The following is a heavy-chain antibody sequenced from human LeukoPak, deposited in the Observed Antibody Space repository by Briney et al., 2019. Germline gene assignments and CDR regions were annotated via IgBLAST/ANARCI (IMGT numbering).Heavy chain of an antibody. V-gene: IGHV4-59*01. J-gene: IGHJ4*02. CDR1: GGSISSYY. D-gene: IGHD3-3*01. Sequence: SETLSLTCTVSGGSISSYYWSWIRQPPGKGLEWIGYIYYSGSTNYNPSLKSRVTVSVDTSKNQFSLKLSSVTAADTAVYYCARVRYYDFWSDFDYWGQGTLVTVPS. CDR2: IYYSGST. CDR3: ARVRYYDFWSDFDY.